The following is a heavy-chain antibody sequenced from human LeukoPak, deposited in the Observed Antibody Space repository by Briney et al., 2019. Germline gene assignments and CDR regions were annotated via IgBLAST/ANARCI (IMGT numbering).Heavy chain of an antibody. D-gene: IGHD3-10*01. CDR2: ISGSGDRT. V-gene: IGHV3-23*01. CDR3: ARDYYGSGSHHDAFDI. Sequence: GGSLRLSCAASGITASSYAMTWVRQAPGKGLEWVSSISGSGDRTMYADSVKGRFTISRDNAKKSLYLQMNSLRAEDTAVYYCARDYYGSGSHHDAFDIWGQGTMVTVSS. CDR1: GITASSYA. J-gene: IGHJ3*02.